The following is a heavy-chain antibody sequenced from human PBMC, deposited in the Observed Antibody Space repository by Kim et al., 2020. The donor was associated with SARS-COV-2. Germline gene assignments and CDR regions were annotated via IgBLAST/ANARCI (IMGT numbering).Heavy chain of an antibody. J-gene: IGHJ3*02. D-gene: IGHD5-18*01. Sequence: NPSLKRRVTISEDTSKNQFSLKLSSGTAADTAVYYCASDVDTAMDNAFDIWGQGTMVTVSS. V-gene: IGHV4-39*01. CDR3: ASDVDTAMDNAFDI.